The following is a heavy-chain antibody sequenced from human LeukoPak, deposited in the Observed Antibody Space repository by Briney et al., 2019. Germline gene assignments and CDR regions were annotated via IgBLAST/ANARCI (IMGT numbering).Heavy chain of an antibody. Sequence: GGSLRLSCAASGFTFSRYWMTWVRQAPGKGLEWVANINDDGSEKYYVDSVKGRFTASRDNAKNSLYLQMNSLRAEDTAVYYCARRFALIVGDYFDCWGQGTLVTVSS. J-gene: IGHJ4*02. CDR1: GFTFSRYW. CDR2: INDDGSEK. D-gene: IGHD3-22*01. V-gene: IGHV3-7*05. CDR3: ARRFALIVGDYFDC.